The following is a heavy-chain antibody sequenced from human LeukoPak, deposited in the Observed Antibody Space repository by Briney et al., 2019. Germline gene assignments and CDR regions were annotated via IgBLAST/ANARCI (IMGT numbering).Heavy chain of an antibody. CDR1: GFTFSSYS. CDR3: ARGRRWLQSLPRGFFDY. J-gene: IGHJ4*02. V-gene: IGHV3-21*01. D-gene: IGHD5-24*01. Sequence: GGSLRLSCAASGFTFSSYSMTWVRQAPGKGLEWVSSISSSSSYIYYADSVKGRFTISRDNAKNSLYLQMNSLRAEDTAVYYCARGRRWLQSLPRGFFDYWGQGTLVTVSS. CDR2: ISSSSSYI.